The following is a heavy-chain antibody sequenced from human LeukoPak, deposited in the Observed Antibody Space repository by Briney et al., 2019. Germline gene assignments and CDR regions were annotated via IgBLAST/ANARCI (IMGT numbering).Heavy chain of an antibody. D-gene: IGHD6-6*01. CDR2: INPSGGST. CDR1: GYTFTSYY. V-gene: IGHV1-46*01. J-gene: IGHJ4*02. Sequence: ASVKVSCKASGYTFTSYYMHWVRQAPGQGLEWMGIINPSGGSTSYAQKFQGRVTMTRDTSTSTVYMELSSLRSEDTAVYYCAREMVGLGPRSSPRFDYWGQGXLVTVSS. CDR3: AREMVGLGPRSSPRFDY.